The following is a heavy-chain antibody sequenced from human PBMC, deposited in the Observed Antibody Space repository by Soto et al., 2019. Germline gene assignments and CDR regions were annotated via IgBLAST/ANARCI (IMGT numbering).Heavy chain of an antibody. CDR2: IYYSGST. CDR1: GGSISSSSYY. D-gene: IGHD6-19*01. CDR3: ARRRGGWYYFDY. Sequence: TSETLSLTCTVSGGSISSSSYYWGWIRQPPGKGLEWIGSIYYSGSTYYNPSLKSRVTISVDTSKNQFSLKLSSVTAADTAVYYCARRRGGWYYFDYWGQGTLVTVSS. J-gene: IGHJ4*02. V-gene: IGHV4-39*01.